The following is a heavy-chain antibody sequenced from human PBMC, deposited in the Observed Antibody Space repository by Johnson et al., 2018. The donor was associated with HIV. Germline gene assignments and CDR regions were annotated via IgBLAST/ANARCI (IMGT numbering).Heavy chain of an antibody. CDR3: AKDQWMFDI. D-gene: IGHD3-10*02. V-gene: IGHV3-30*04. CDR2: ISYDGSNK. CDR1: GFTFSSYA. Sequence: QVQLMESGGGLIQPGGSLRLSCAASGFTFSSYAMHWVRQAPGKGLEWVAVISYDGSNKYYADSVKGRFTISRDNSKNTLYLQMNSLRAEDTALYYCAKDQWMFDIWGQGTMVTVSS. J-gene: IGHJ3*02.